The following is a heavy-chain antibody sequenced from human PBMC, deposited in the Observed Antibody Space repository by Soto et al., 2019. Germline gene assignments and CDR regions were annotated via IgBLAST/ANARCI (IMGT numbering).Heavy chain of an antibody. CDR3: ASGRVLWFGEPYYFDY. CDR1: GFTFSSYA. Sequence: GGSLRLSCAASGFTFSSYAMHWVRQAPGKGLEWVAVISYDGSNKYYADSVKGRFTISRDNSKNTLYLQMNSMRAEDTDVYYCASGRVLWFGEPYYFDYWGQGTLVTVSS. J-gene: IGHJ4*02. D-gene: IGHD3-10*01. V-gene: IGHV3-30-3*01. CDR2: ISYDGSNK.